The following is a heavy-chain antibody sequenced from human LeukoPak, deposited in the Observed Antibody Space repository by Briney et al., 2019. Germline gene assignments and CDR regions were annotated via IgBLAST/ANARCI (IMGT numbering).Heavy chain of an antibody. CDR2: ISGGGGST. J-gene: IGHJ5*02. Sequence: GGSLRLSCAASGFTFSSSAMSWVRQAPGKGLEWLSTISGGGGSTYYADSVRGRFTISRDNSKSTLSLQMNSLRAEDTAIYYCVTYRQVMLPFEAWGQGTLVTVSS. CDR3: VTYRQVMLPFEA. CDR1: GFTFSSSA. V-gene: IGHV3-23*01. D-gene: IGHD5-18*01.